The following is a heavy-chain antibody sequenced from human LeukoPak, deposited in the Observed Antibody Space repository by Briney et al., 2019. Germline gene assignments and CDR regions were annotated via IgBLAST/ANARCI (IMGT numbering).Heavy chain of an antibody. D-gene: IGHD3-22*01. V-gene: IGHV1-3*01. J-gene: IGHJ4*02. CDR3: ARAYYESSAYRHAVYFDY. CDR1: GYTFTSYA. CDR2: INAGNGNT. Sequence: ASVNVSCKASGYTFTSYAMHWVRQAPGQRLEWMGWINAGNGNTKYSQKFQGRVTMTRDTSTSTVYMELSSLGSEDTAVYYCARAYYESSAYRHAVYFDYWGQGTLVTVSS.